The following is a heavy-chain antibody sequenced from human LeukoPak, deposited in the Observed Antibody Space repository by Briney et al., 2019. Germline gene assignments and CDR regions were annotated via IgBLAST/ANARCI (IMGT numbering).Heavy chain of an antibody. V-gene: IGHV1-2*06. CDR1: GYTFTGYY. CDR3: ARDPITSGWYGRLSRLYNWFDP. D-gene: IGHD6-19*01. J-gene: IGHJ5*02. CDR2: INPNSGGT. Sequence: ASVKVSCKASGYTFTGYYMHWVRQAPGQGLEWMGRINPNSGGTNYAQKFQGRVTMTRDTSISTAYMELSRLRSDDTAVYYCARDPITSGWYGRLSRLYNWFDPWGQGTLVTVSS.